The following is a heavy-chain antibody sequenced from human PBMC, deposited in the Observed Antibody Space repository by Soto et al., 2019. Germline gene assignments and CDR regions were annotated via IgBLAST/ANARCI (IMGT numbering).Heavy chain of an antibody. CDR2: ISAAGEP. CDR3: ARTDRDFYGLDV. V-gene: IGHV3-13*05. J-gene: IGHJ6*02. CDR1: GFTFRSYY. Sequence: EVQLVESGGGLVQPGGSLRLSCEACGFTFRSYYMHWARHGTGKGLEWVSGISAAGEPDYAASVEGRFTISRENAQNSFFLQTNSLRAGDTAVYYCARTDRDFYGLDVWGQGTTVIVSS.